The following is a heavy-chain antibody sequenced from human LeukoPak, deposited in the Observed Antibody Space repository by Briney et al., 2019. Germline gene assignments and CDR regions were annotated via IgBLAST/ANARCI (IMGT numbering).Heavy chain of an antibody. CDR3: AREEGITGTTDYYYYMDV. Sequence: ASVSVSCTASGYTFTSYYMHWVRQAPGQGREWMGIINPSGGSTSYAQKFQGRVTMTRDTSTSTVYMELSSLRSEDTAVYYCAREEGITGTTDYYYYMDVWGKGTTVTVSS. J-gene: IGHJ6*03. D-gene: IGHD1-7*01. V-gene: IGHV1-46*01. CDR2: INPSGGST. CDR1: GYTFTSYY.